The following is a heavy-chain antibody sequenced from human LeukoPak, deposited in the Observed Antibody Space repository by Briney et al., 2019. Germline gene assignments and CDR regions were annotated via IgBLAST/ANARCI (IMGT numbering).Heavy chain of an antibody. V-gene: IGHV4-4*07. CDR2: IYTCGST. Sequence: SETLSLTCTVSGGSISSYYWSWTRQPAGKGLEWIGRIYTCGSTNYNPSLKSRVTMSVDTSKNQFSLKLSSVTAADTAVYYCARDESSDYDFWSGYSRWFDPWGQGTLVTVSS. CDR3: ARDESSDYDFWSGYSRWFDP. CDR1: GGSISSYY. J-gene: IGHJ5*02. D-gene: IGHD3-3*01.